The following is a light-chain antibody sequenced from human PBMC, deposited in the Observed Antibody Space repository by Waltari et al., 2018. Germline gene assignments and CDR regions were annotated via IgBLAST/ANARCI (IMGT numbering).Light chain of an antibody. CDR3: QSYDSSLSGPV. V-gene: IGLV1-40*01. J-gene: IGLJ2*01. CDR2: GNS. CDR1: ASNIGAGYD. Sequence: QSVLTQPPSVSGAPGQRVTISCTGSASNIGAGYDVHWYHQLPGTAPKLLIYGNSNRPSGVPDRFSGSKSGTSASLAITGLQAEDESDYYFQSYDSSLSGPVFGGGTKLTVL.